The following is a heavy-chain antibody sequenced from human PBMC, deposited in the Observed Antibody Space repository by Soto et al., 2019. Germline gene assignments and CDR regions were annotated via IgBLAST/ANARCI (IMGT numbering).Heavy chain of an antibody. V-gene: IGHV1-2*02. D-gene: IGHD3-22*01. CDR1: GYTFTGYY. CDR2: INPNSGGT. CDR3: ARDRDITMIVVDPFFDY. J-gene: IGHJ4*02. Sequence: ASVKVSCKASGYTFTGYYMHWVRQAPGQGLEWMGWINPNSGGTNYAQKFQGRVTMTRGTSISTAYMELSRLRSDDTAVYYCARDRDITMIVVDPFFDYWGQGTLVTVSS.